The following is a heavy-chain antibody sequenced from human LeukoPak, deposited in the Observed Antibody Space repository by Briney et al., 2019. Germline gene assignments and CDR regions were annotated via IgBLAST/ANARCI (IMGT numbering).Heavy chain of an antibody. CDR2: IRYDGSNK. J-gene: IGHJ4*02. CDR3: AKDKGLVVPAASRTPDY. CDR1: GCTFSSYG. D-gene: IGHD2-2*01. V-gene: IGHV3-30*02. Sequence: GGSLRLSCAASGCTFSSYGMHWVRQAPAKGLEWVAFIRYDGSNKYYADSVKGRFTISRDNSKNTLYLQMNSLRAEDTAVHYCAKDKGLVVPAASRTPDYWGQGTLVTVSS.